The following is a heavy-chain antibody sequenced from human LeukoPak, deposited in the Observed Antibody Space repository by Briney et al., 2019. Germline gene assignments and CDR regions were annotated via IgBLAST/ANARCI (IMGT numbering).Heavy chain of an antibody. CDR3: ATSLGPLTEY. J-gene: IGHJ4*02. CDR1: GFAFSSNW. Sequence: GGSLRLSCAASGFAFSSNWMHWVRQTPGKGLVWVSRINSGGSGTSYADSAGGRFTISRDNAKNTLYLQMNSLRAEDTAVYYCATSLGPLTEYWGQGTLVTVSS. V-gene: IGHV3-74*01. CDR2: INSGGSGT. D-gene: IGHD7-27*01.